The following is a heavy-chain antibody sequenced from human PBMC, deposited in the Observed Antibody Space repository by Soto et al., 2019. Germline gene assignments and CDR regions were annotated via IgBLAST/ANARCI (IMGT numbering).Heavy chain of an antibody. CDR2: IYPGDSDT. D-gene: IGHD2-21*01. CDR3: ARTDGYEIEY. J-gene: IGHJ4*02. CDR1: GYSFVSYW. V-gene: IGHV5-51*01. Sequence: PGGSLKISCQGSGYSFVSYWIAWVRQMPGKGLEWMGSIYPGDSDTTNSPSFQGQVTMSVEKSITAVYLQWSSLKASDTAMYYCARTDGYEIEYWGQGTLVTVSS.